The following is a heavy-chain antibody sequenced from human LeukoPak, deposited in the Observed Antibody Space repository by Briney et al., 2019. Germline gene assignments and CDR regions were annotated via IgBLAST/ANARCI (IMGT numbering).Heavy chain of an antibody. Sequence: KPSETLSLTCTVSGGSISTYYWSWIRQPAGRGLEGIGRIYTSGSTNYNPSLKSGVTMSVDTSKNQFSLKLSSVTAADTAVYYCAREEEQMARGLDPWGQGALVTVSS. D-gene: IGHD5-24*01. CDR1: GGSISTYY. CDR2: IYTSGST. J-gene: IGHJ5*02. V-gene: IGHV4-4*07. CDR3: AREEEQMARGLDP.